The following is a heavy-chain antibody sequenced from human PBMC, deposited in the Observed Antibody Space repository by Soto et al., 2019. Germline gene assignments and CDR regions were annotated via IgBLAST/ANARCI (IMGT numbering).Heavy chain of an antibody. V-gene: IGHV1-69*02. CDR1: GCTFSSYT. Sequence: QVQLVQSGAEVKKPGSSVKVSCKASGCTFSSYTISWVRQAPGQGLEWMGRIIPIRGIANYAQKFQGRVTITADTSTSTAYMELGSLRSEDTAVYYWARYRGVVVPASMPYWDYWGQGTLVTVSS. CDR3: ARYRGVVVPASMPYWDY. CDR2: IIPIRGIA. J-gene: IGHJ4*02. D-gene: IGHD2-2*01.